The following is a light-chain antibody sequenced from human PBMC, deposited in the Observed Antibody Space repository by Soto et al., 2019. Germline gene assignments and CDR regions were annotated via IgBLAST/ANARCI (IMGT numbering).Light chain of an antibody. CDR2: GAS. CDR3: QQYDNSPIT. CDR1: QSVGTF. V-gene: IGKV3-20*01. Sequence: EIVLTQSPATLCLSPGERATLSCRASQSVGTFFAWYQQKPGQAPRLLIYGASNRATGIPDRFSGTGSETDFTLTISRLEPEDFAVYYCQQYDNSPITFGQGTRLEIK. J-gene: IGKJ5*01.